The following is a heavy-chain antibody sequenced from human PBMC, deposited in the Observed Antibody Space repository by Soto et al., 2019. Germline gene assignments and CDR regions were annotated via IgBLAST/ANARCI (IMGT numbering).Heavy chain of an antibody. CDR2: IIPIFGTA. D-gene: IGHD4-4*01. V-gene: IGHV1-69*13. CDR3: ARGALTTVSSYYYYYGMDV. Sequence: ASVKVSCKASGGTFSSYAISWVRQAPGQGLEWMGGIIPIFGTANYAQKFQGRVTITADESTSTAYMELSSLRSEDTAVYYCARGALTTVSSYYYYYGMDVWGQGTTVTVSS. J-gene: IGHJ6*02. CDR1: GGTFSSYA.